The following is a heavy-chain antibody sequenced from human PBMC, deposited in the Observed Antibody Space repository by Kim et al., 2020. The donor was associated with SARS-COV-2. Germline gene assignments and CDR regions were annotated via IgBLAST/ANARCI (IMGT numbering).Heavy chain of an antibody. Sequence: GGSLRLSCAASGFTFSIYDMTWARQAAGKGLEWVSSISGSGGGTYYADSVKGRFTISRDNSKDTLYLQMNSLRAEDTAVYHCATNAHSTSVYGTDVWGQGTTVTVSS. CDR2: ISGSGGGT. D-gene: IGHD6-13*01. CDR3: ATNAHSTSVYGTDV. CDR1: GFTFSIYD. J-gene: IGHJ6*02. V-gene: IGHV3-23*01.